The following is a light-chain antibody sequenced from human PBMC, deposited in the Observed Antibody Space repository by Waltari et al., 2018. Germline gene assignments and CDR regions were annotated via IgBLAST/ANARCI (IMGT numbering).Light chain of an antibody. CDR2: DAS. CDR1: QRVSRY. Sequence: EIVLTQSPDTLSLSPGETPTLSCRASQRVSRYLVWYQQKPGQAPRLLIYDASSTATGIPDRFSGSGSGTDFSLTISRLEPDDFAVYYCQKYVSLPATFGQGTKVEIK. CDR3: QKYVSLPAT. V-gene: IGKV3-20*01. J-gene: IGKJ1*01.